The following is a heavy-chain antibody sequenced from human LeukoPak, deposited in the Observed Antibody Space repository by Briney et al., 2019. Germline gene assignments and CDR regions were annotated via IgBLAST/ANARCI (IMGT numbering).Heavy chain of an antibody. CDR2: ISSSGSTI. CDR1: GFTFSSYE. Sequence: GGSLRPSCAASGFTFSSYEMNWVRQAPGKRLEWVSYISSSGSTIYYADSVKGRFTISRDNAKNSLYLQMDSLRAEDTAVYYCARSRASYDYAWGSYRRWDSSGYPKGYYYGMDVWGQGTTVTVSS. J-gene: IGHJ6*02. CDR3: ARSRASYDYAWGSYRRWDSSGYPKGYYYGMDV. V-gene: IGHV3-48*03. D-gene: IGHD3-16*02.